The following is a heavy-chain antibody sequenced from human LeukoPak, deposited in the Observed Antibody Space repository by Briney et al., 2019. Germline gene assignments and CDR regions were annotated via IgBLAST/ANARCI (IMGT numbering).Heavy chain of an antibody. CDR3: AREMATVVVAATDY. Sequence: SETLSLTCTVSGGSISSYYWSWIRQPPGKGLEWIGYIYYSGSTNYNPSLKSRVTISVDTSKNQFSLKLSSVTAADTAVYYCAREMATVVVAATDYWGQGTLVTVSS. J-gene: IGHJ4*02. CDR2: IYYSGST. CDR1: GGSISSYY. V-gene: IGHV4-59*12. D-gene: IGHD2-15*01.